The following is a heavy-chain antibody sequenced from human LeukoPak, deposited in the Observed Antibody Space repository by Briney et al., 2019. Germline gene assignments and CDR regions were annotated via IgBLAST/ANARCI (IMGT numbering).Heavy chain of an antibody. D-gene: IGHD3-3*01. CDR2: IKQDGSEK. J-gene: IGHJ4*02. CDR1: GFAFSTYW. CDR3: ARTDLWSGYHRGYFDY. V-gene: IGHV3-7*05. Sequence: GGSLRLSCAASGFAFSTYWMTWVRQAPGKGLEWVAKIKQDGSEKYYVDSVKGRFTISRDNAENSLYLQMNSLRVEDTAVYYCARTDLWSGYHRGYFDYWGQGTLVTVSS.